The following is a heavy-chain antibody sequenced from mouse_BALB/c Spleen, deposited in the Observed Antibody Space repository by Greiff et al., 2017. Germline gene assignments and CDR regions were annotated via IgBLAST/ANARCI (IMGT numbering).Heavy chain of an antibody. CDR3: TREGSSMDY. CDR2: ISSGGSYT. CDR1: GFTFSSYT. Sequence: EVKLMESGGGLVKPGGSLKLSCAASGFTFSSYTMSWVRQTPEKRLEWVATISSGGSYTYYPDSVKGRFTISRDNAKNTLYLQMSSLKSEDTAMYYCTREGSSMDYWGQGTSVTVSS. V-gene: IGHV5-6-4*01. J-gene: IGHJ4*01.